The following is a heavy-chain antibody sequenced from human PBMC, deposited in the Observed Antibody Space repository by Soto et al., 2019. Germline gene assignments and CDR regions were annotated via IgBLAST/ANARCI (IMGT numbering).Heavy chain of an antibody. D-gene: IGHD3-10*01. J-gene: IGHJ4*02. CDR1: GDTFSGYP. CDR3: ARDGGFGERTY. Sequence: QVQLVQSGAELKKPGSSVKVSCKASGDTFSGYPINWVRQAPGEGLEWMGRISPVFGTTNDAQRFEGRVTFTADESTNTAYMELRGLLSEDTAVYYCARDGGFGERTYWGPGTLVTVSS. V-gene: IGHV1-69*18. CDR2: ISPVFGTT.